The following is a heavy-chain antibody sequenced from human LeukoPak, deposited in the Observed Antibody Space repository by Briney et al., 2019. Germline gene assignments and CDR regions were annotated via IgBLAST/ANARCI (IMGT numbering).Heavy chain of an antibody. V-gene: IGHV3-48*01. D-gene: IGHD1-26*01. CDR1: GFTFSSYS. CDR2: ISSSSSTI. J-gene: IGHJ4*02. CDR3: AKVVGATILDY. Sequence: GGSLRLSCAASGFTFSSYSMNWVRQAPGKGLEWVSYISSSSSTIYYADSVKGRFTISRDNAKNSLYLQMNSLRAEDTAVYYCAKVVGATILDYWGQGTLVTVYS.